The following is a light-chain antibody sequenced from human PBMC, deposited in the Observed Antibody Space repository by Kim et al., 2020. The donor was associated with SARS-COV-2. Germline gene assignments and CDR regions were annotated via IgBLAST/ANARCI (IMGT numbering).Light chain of an antibody. Sequence: SLAAGERATRTARASESGSSFLAWYQQKRDQASRLIICAACSRATSIPARFSGSGSGADFTITISSLEAEDFAVYYCQQRSNWPSFGGGTKVDIK. CDR1: ESGSSF. CDR3: QQRSNWPS. J-gene: IGKJ4*01. CDR2: AAC. V-gene: IGKV3-11*01.